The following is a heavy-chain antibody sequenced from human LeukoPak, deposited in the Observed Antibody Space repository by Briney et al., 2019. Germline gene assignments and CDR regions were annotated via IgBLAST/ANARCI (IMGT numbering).Heavy chain of an antibody. CDR3: ARDGSAYDFDC. D-gene: IGHD5-12*01. CDR2: IYDIRST. V-gene: IGHV3-66*03. CDR1: GFTFTGHT. Sequence: GGSLRLSCAASGFTFTGHTMTWLRQAPGRGLEWVSGIYDIRSTYYADPVKGRFTISRDNSKNTLYLQMNSLRAEDPAMYYCARDGSAYDFDCWGQGTLVTVSS. J-gene: IGHJ4*02.